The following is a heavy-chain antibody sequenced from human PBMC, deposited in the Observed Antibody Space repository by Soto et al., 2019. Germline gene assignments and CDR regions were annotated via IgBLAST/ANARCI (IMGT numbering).Heavy chain of an antibody. CDR2: VNNNGNT. J-gene: IGHJ5*02. Sequence: SETLSLTCNVSGGSVSGYHWSWIRQPPGKVLEWIGYVNNNGNTDYNPSLESRVIISVDTSKNQFSLSLNSVTAADTAVYYCARAYYDASGYGLDPWGQGTLVTVSS. D-gene: IGHD3-22*01. V-gene: IGHV4-59*02. CDR1: GGSVSGYH. CDR3: ARAYYDASGYGLDP.